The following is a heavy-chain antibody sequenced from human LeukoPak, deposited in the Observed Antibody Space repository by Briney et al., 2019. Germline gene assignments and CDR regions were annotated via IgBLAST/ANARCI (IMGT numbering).Heavy chain of an antibody. J-gene: IGHJ6*03. CDR3: ARAGMGYCSSTSCYSAFYYMDV. D-gene: IGHD2-2*01. CDR2: INPNSGGT. CDR1: RYTFTGYY. V-gene: IGHV1-2*02. Sequence: ASVKVSCKASRYTFTGYYMHWVRQAPGQGLEWMGWINPNSGGTNYAQKFQGRVTMTRDTSISTAYMELSRLRSDDTAVYYCARAGMGYCSSTSCYSAFYYMDVWGKGTTVTVSS.